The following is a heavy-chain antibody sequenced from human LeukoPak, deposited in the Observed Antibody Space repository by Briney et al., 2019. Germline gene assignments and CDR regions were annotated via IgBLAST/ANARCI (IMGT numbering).Heavy chain of an antibody. V-gene: IGHV1-18*04. CDR2: ISAYNGNT. D-gene: IGHD3-10*01. CDR1: GYTFTSYG. CDR3: ARVNRLLWFGELLNYGMDV. J-gene: IGHJ6*04. Sequence: ASVKVSCKASGYTFTSYGISWVRQAPGQGLEWMGWISAYNGNTNYAQKLQGRVTMTTDTSTSTAYMELRSLRSDDTAVYYCARVNRLLWFGELLNYGMDVWGKGTTVTVSS.